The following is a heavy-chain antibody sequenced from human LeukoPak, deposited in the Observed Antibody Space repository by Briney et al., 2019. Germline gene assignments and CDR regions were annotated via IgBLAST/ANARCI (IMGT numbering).Heavy chain of an antibody. CDR2: IGSGSTTI. D-gene: IGHD2-2*01. CDR3: ARVGGHCTSTSCPPPDY. V-gene: IGHV3-48*04. CDR1: GFTFSSYS. J-gene: IGHJ4*02. Sequence: GGSLRLSCAASGFTFSSYSMNWVRQAPGRGLEWVSYIGSGSTTIHFADSVKGRFTISRDNAKSSVFLQMNSLRAEDTAVYYCARVGGHCTSTSCPPPDYWGQGTLVTVSS.